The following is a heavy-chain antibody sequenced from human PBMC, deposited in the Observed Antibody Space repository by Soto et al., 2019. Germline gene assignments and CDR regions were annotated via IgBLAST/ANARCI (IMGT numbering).Heavy chain of an antibody. CDR3: ARRAGYQLMGDGGGFDP. Sequence: QVQLVESGGGVVQPGRSLRLSCAASGFSFTNHGMHWVRQTPGKGLEWVAVIWYDGSNKYYADSVKGRFTISRDTSKNKLYLKMNSPRAEDTAVYYCARRAGYQLMGDGGGFDPWGQGTLVTVSS. V-gene: IGHV3-33*01. CDR1: GFSFTNHG. D-gene: IGHD2-2*01. J-gene: IGHJ5*02. CDR2: IWYDGSNK.